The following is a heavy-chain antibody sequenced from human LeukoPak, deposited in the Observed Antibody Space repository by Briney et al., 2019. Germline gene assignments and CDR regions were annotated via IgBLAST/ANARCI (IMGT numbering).Heavy chain of an antibody. J-gene: IGHJ4*02. CDR2: IYTSGST. CDR3: AKTAAGYY. V-gene: IGHV4-61*02. D-gene: IGHD6-13*01. Sequence: PSQTLSLTCTVSGGSISSGSYYWSWIRQPAGKGLEWIGRIYTSGSTNYNPSLKSRVTISVDTSKNQFSLKLSSVTAADTAVYYCAKTAAGYYWGQGTLVTVSS. CDR1: GGSISSGSYY.